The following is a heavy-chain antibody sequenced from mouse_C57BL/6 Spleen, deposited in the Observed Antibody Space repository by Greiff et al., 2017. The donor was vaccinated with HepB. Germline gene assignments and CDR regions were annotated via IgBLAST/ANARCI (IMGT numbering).Heavy chain of an antibody. CDR1: GYAFSSSW. CDR2: IYPGDGDS. Sequence: VQLQQSGPELVKPGASVKISCKASGYAFSSSWMNWVKQRPGKGLEWIGRIYPGDGDSNYNGKFKGKATLTADKSSSTAYMQLSSLTSEDSAVYFCARWRYAMDYWGQGTSVTVSS. J-gene: IGHJ4*01. CDR3: ARWRYAMDY. V-gene: IGHV1-82*01.